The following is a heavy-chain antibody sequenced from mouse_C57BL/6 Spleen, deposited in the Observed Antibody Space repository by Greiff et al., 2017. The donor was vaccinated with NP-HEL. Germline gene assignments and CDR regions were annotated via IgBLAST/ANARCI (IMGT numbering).Heavy chain of an antibody. D-gene: IGHD2-3*01. CDR3: ARVDDGYYLAWFAY. Sequence: QVQLQQSGAELVKPGASVKISCKASGYAFSSYWMNWVKQRPGKGLEWIGQIYPGDGDTNYNGKFKGKATLTADKSSSTAYMQLSSLTSEDSAVYFCARVDDGYYLAWFAYWGQGTLVTVSA. CDR2: IYPGDGDT. V-gene: IGHV1-80*01. CDR1: GYAFSSYW. J-gene: IGHJ3*01.